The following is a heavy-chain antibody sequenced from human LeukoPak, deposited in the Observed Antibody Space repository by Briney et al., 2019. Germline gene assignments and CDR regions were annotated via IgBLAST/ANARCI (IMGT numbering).Heavy chain of an antibody. V-gene: IGHV3-23*01. J-gene: IGHJ4*02. Sequence: GGSLRLSCTASGFTFSSYDMSWVRQAPGKGLEWVSAIRGSGDDTYYAGSVQGRFTISRDNSKNTLYLQMNSLRAEDTAVYYCERTVIGTNYFDYWGLGTLVTVSS. D-gene: IGHD4-11*01. CDR1: GFTFSSYD. CDR2: IRGSGDDT. CDR3: ERTVIGTNYFDY.